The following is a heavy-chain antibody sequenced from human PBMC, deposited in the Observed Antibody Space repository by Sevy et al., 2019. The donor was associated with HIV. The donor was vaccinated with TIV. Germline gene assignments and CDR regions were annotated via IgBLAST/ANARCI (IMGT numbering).Heavy chain of an antibody. V-gene: IGHV3-11*06. J-gene: IGHJ3*02. CDR1: GLTFSDYY. CDR3: ARDLDIVVVVAARGCAFDI. Sequence: GGSLRLSCAASGLTFSDYYMSWIRQAPGKGLEWVSYISSSSSYTNYADSVKGRFTISRDNAKNSLYLQMNSLRAEDTAVYYCARDLDIVVVVAARGCAFDIWGQGTMVTVSS. CDR2: ISSSSSYT. D-gene: IGHD2-15*01.